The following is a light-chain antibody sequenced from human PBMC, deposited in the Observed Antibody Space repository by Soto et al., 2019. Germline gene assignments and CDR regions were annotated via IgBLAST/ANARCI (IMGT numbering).Light chain of an antibody. CDR1: QSVDSTY. CDR2: GAS. J-gene: IGKJ5*01. CDR3: QQYNNWPIT. V-gene: IGKV3-15*01. Sequence: EIVLTQSPGTLSLSPGERATLSCRASQSVDSTYLAWYQQKPGQAPRLLITGASTRATGIPARFSGSGSATEFTLTISSLQSEDFAVYYCQQYNNWPITFGQGTRLEIK.